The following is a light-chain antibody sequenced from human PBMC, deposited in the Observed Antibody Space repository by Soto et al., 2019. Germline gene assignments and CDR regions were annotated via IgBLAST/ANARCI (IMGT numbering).Light chain of an antibody. CDR1: SSDVGNYNY. J-gene: IGLJ2*01. Sequence: QSALTQPRSASGSPGQSVTISCTGTSSDVGNYNYVSWYQQHPGKAPKLMIYEVSKRPSGVPDRFSGSKSGNTASLTVSGLQAEDEADYYCSSYAGNNNVLFGGGTKVTVL. CDR2: EVS. CDR3: SSYAGNNNVL. V-gene: IGLV2-8*01.